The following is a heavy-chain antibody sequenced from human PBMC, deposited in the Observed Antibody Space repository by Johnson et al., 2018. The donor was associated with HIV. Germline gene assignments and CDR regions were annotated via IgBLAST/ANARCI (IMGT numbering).Heavy chain of an antibody. CDR2: ISGSGDSA. CDR3: AKDRIRSTAPDTFDV. D-gene: IGHD5-18*01. Sequence: VQLVESGGGVVQPGRSLRLSCAASGFTVSGDYMSWVRQAPGKGLEWVSAISGSGDSAYYADSVKGRFTISRDNSKNTLYLQMDSLRAVDTAVFYCAKDRIRSTAPDTFDVWGQGTMVTVSS. CDR1: GFTVSGDY. V-gene: IGHV3-23*04. J-gene: IGHJ3*01.